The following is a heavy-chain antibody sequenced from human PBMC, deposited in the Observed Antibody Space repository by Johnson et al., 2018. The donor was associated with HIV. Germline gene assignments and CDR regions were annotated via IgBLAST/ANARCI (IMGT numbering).Heavy chain of an antibody. J-gene: IGHJ3*02. Sequence: VQLVESGGGLVQPGGSLRLSCAASGFTFSRYDMHWVRQATGKGLEWVSGIGTAGDTYYPGSVKGRFTISRENAKNSFYLQMNSLRAGDTAVYYCAKDPRFSNGGSFDIWGQGTMVTVSS. V-gene: IGHV3-13*01. CDR2: IGTAGDT. D-gene: IGHD3-16*01. CDR1: GFTFSRYD. CDR3: AKDPRFSNGGSFDI.